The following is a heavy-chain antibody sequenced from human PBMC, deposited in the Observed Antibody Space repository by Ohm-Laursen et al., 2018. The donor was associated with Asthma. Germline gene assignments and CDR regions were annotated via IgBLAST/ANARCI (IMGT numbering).Heavy chain of an antibody. J-gene: IGHJ1*01. CDR2: ISTASTFI. V-gene: IGHV3-21*01. CDR1: GYTFSRYS. CDR3: VRIGPEWELPGREYSLHH. Sequence: SLRLSCAASGYTFSRYSIHWVRQAPGKGLEWVASISTASTFIYYADSVCGRFTTSRDNAKNSVYLQMNSLRAEDTALYYCVRIGPEWELPGREYSLHHWGQGTQVTVSS. D-gene: IGHD1-26*01.